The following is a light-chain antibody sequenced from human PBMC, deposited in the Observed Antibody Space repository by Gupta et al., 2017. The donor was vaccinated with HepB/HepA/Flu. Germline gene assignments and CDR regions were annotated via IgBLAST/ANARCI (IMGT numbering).Light chain of an antibody. CDR3: GTWDSSLSANWV. J-gene: IGLJ3*02. V-gene: IGLV1-51*02. CDR1: SSNIGNNY. CDR2: GNN. Sequence: QSVLTQPPSVSAAPGQKVTISCSGSSSNIGNNYVSWYQQLPGTAPKLLIYGNNKRPSGIPDRFSGSESGTSATLGITGLQTGDEADYYCGTWDSSLSANWVFGGGTKLTVL.